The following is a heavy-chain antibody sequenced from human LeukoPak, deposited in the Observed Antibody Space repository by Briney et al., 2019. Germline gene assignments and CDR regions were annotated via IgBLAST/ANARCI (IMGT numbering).Heavy chain of an antibody. CDR2: ISGSGGST. J-gene: IGHJ4*02. CDR1: GFTFSSYA. V-gene: IGHV3-23*01. CDR3: TKDLLFIRYCSGGSCYNY. Sequence: PGGSLRLSCAASGFTFSSYAMSWVRQAPRKGLEWVSAISGSGGSTYYADSVKGRFTISRDNSKNTLYLQMNSLRAEDTAVYYCTKDLLFIRYCSGGSCYNYWGQGTLVTVSS. D-gene: IGHD2-15*01.